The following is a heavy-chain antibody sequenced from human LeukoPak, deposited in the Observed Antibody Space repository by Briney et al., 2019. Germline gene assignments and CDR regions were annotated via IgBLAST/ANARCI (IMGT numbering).Heavy chain of an antibody. CDR3: ARDLLAGQFDY. CDR2: IWYDGSNK. D-gene: IGHD3-9*01. J-gene: IGHJ4*02. CDR1: GFTFSSYG. V-gene: IGHV3-33*01. Sequence: GGSLRLPCAASGFTFSSYGMHWVRQAPGKGLEWVAVIWYDGSNKYYADSVKGRFTISRDNSKNTLYLQMNSLRAEDTAVYYCARDLLAGQFDYWGQGTLVTVSS.